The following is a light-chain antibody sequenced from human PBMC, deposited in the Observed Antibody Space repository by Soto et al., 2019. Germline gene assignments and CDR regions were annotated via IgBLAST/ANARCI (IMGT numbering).Light chain of an antibody. CDR2: DVS. CDR3: CSYAGSYTVV. CDR1: GSDVGGNDY. Sequence: QSVLTQPRSVSGSPGQPVTVSCTGTGSDVGGNDYVSWYQQHPGKAPKLMIYDVSKRPSGVPDRFSGSKSGNTASLTISGLQAEDEADYYCCSYAGSYTVVFGGGTQLTVL. J-gene: IGLJ2*01. V-gene: IGLV2-11*01.